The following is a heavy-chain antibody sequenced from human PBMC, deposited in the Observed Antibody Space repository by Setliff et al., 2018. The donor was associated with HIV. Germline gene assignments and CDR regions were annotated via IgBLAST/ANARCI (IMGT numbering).Heavy chain of an antibody. J-gene: IGHJ4*02. CDR3: ARGSCSGCYLSDY. CDR1: GYPFSTNA. V-gene: IGHV1-3*01. CDR2: INAGDDNT. D-gene: IGHD6-19*01. Sequence: ASVKVSCQAFGYPFSTNAIHRVRQAPGQSLEGMGYINAGDDNTRYSEKFQGRVTITRDTSANTAYMELSSLRSEDTAVYYCARGSCSGCYLSDYWGLGTLVTVSS.